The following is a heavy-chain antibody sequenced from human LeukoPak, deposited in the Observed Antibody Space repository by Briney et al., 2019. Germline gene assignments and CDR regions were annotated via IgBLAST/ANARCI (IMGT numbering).Heavy chain of an antibody. CDR2: IYSGGST. D-gene: IGHD4-17*01. V-gene: IGHV3-53*01. CDR1: GFTFSGFW. J-gene: IGHJ4*02. Sequence: GGSLRLSCAVSGFTFSGFWMSWSRQAPGKGLEWVSVIYSGGSTYYADSVKGRFTISRDNSKNTLYLQMNSLRAEDTAVYYCARDPTYGDYARGQGTLVTVSS. CDR3: ARDPTYGDYA.